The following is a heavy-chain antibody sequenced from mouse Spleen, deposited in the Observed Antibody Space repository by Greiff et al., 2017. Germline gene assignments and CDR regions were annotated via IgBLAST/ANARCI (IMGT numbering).Heavy chain of an antibody. CDR3: ARVYYYDGSPYAMDY. Sequence: VKLMESGPELVKPGASVKISCKASGYSFSSSWMNWVKQRPGKGLEWIGRIYPGDGDTNYNGKFKGKATLTADKSSSTAYMQLSSLTSEDSAVYFCARVYYYDGSPYAMDYWGQGTSVTVSS. J-gene: IGHJ4*01. CDR1: GYSFSSSW. V-gene: IGHV1-82*01. CDR2: IYPGDGDT. D-gene: IGHD1-1*01.